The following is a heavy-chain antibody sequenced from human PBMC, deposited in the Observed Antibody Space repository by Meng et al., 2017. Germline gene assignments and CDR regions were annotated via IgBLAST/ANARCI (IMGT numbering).Heavy chain of an antibody. J-gene: IGHJ6*02. V-gene: IGHV4-59*01. D-gene: IGHD3-16*01. CDR2: IYYSGST. CDR1: GGSISSYY. Sequence: SETLSLTCTVSGGSISSYYWSWIRQPPGKGLEWIGYIYYSGSTNYNPSRKSRITIPVDMSKNQFDLKLSSVTAADTAVYYCARVYYDYVWGSYGYYGMDVWGQGTTVTVSS. CDR3: ARVYYDYVWGSYGYYGMDV.